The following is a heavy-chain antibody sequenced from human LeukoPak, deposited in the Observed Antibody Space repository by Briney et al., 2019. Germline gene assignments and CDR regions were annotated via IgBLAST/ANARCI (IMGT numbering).Heavy chain of an antibody. CDR1: GFTFSSYS. Sequence: GGSLRLSCAASGFTFSSYSMNWVRQAPGKGLEWVSTINWNGGSTGYADSVKGRFTISRDNAKNSLYLQMNSLRAEDTAVYYCARDGIMTTSGWDFDYWGQGTLVTVSS. D-gene: IGHD6-19*01. CDR3: ARDGIMTTSGWDFDY. CDR2: INWNGGST. V-gene: IGHV3-20*04. J-gene: IGHJ4*02.